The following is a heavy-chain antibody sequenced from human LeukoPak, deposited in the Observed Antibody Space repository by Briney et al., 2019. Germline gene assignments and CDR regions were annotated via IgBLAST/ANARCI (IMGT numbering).Heavy chain of an antibody. CDR1: GFTVSSNY. J-gene: IGHJ4*02. D-gene: IGHD5-24*01. V-gene: IGHV3-66*02. CDR2: IYSGGST. CDR3: ARGGDGYNYFDY. Sequence: PGGSLRLSXAASGFTVSSNYMSWVRQAPGKGLEWVSVIYSGGSTYYADSVKGRFTISRDNSKNTLYLQMNSLRAEDTAVYYCARGGDGYNYFDYWGQGTLVTVSS.